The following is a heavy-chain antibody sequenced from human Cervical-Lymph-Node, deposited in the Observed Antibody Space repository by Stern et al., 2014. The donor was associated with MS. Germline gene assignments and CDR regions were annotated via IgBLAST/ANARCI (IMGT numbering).Heavy chain of an antibody. J-gene: IGHJ6*02. V-gene: IGHV1-8*01. CDR3: VRGGFSYGYGLDA. CDR1: GYTFINYD. D-gene: IGHD5-18*01. CDR2: MNPNNANT. Sequence: VQLLESGSQVRKPGASVKVSCQASGYTFINYDIFWVRQATGQGLEWMGWMNPNNANTGHAQQFKGRVTMTRNNSLSTAYMELSGLRSDDTAVYYCVRGGFSYGYGLDAWGQGTAVIVSS.